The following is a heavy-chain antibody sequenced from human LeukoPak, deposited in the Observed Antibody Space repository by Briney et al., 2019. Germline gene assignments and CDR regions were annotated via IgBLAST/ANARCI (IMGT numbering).Heavy chain of an antibody. D-gene: IGHD3-10*01. V-gene: IGHV3-7*04. Sequence: PGGSLRLSCAASGFTFSSYWMSWVRQAPGKGLEWVANIKQDGSVKYYVDSVKGRFTISRDNAKDSLFLQMNSLGAGDTAVYYCARDEGNWFDPWGQGTLVTVSS. CDR2: IKQDGSVK. J-gene: IGHJ5*02. CDR1: GFTFSSYW. CDR3: ARDEGNWFDP.